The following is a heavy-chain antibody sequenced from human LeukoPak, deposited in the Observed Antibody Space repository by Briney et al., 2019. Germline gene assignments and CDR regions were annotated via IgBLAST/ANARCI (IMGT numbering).Heavy chain of an antibody. Sequence: SETLSLTCTVSGGSISSYYWSWIRQPPGKGLEWIGYIYYSGSTNYNPPLKSRVTISVDTSKNQFSLKLSSVTAADTAVYYCARVAFYWFDPWGQGTLVTVSS. V-gene: IGHV4-59*12. CDR3: ARVAFYWFDP. CDR1: GGSISSYY. CDR2: IYYSGST. D-gene: IGHD3-3*02. J-gene: IGHJ5*02.